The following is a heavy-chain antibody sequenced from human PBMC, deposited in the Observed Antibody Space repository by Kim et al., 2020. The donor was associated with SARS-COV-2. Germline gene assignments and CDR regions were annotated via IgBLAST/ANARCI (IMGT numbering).Heavy chain of an antibody. CDR2: ST. CDR3: ARGEWFDP. Sequence: STSTNPSLKGRGTISLDTSKNPCALKLSSVTAADTAVYYCARGEWFDPWGQGTLVTVSS. V-gene: IGHV4-31*02. J-gene: IGHJ5*02.